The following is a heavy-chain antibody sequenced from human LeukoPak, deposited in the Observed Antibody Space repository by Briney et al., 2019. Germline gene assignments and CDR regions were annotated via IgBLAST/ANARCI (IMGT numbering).Heavy chain of an antibody. V-gene: IGHV4-34*01. D-gene: IGHD4-23*01. CDR2: IKHSGTT. Sequence: PSETLSLTCVVYGGPLSGYYWSWIRQPPGKGLEWIGGIKHSGTTIYNPSLKSRVTISEDTSKNHVSPKVRAVTAADTALYYCTRGPLHGGNSGWFDPWGQGTLVTVSS. CDR3: TRGPLHGGNSGWFDP. J-gene: IGHJ5*02. CDR1: GGPLSGYY.